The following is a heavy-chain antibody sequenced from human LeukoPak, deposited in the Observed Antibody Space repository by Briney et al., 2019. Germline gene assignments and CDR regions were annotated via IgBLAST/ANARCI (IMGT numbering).Heavy chain of an antibody. V-gene: IGHV3-9*01. CDR3: ATFSSN. D-gene: IGHD6-13*01. Sequence: GRSLRLSCAASGFTFDDYAMHWVRQAPGKGLEWVSGISWNSGSIGYADSVKGRFTISRDNAKNSLNLQMNGLRAEDTALYYCATFSSNWGQGTLVTVSS. J-gene: IGHJ4*02. CDR2: ISWNSGSI. CDR1: GFTFDDYA.